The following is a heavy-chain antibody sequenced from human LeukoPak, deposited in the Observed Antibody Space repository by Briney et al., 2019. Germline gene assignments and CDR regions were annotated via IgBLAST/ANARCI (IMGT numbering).Heavy chain of an antibody. CDR3: ARDRVRDYMDV. CDR1: GYTFTSYD. D-gene: IGHD3-10*01. J-gene: IGHJ6*03. V-gene: IGHV1-8*01. Sequence: ASVKVSCKASGYTFTSYDINWVRQATGQGLEWMGWMNPNSGNTGYAQKFQGRVTMTTDTSTSTAYMELRSLRSDDTAVYYCARDRVRDYMDVWGKGTTVTVSS. CDR2: MNPNSGNT.